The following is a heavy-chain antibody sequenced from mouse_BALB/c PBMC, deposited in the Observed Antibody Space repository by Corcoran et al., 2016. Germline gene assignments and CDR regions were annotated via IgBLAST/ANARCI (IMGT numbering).Heavy chain of an antibody. CDR1: GFNIKDTY. D-gene: IGHD2-1*01. CDR2: IDPANGNT. CDR3: ARSGGNSDGACFAY. J-gene: IGHJ3*01. Sequence: EVQMQQSGAELVKPGASVKLSCTASGFNIKDTYMHWVKQRPEQGLEWIGRIDPANGNTKYDPKFQGKATITADTSSNTAYLQLSSLTSEDTAVYYCARSGGNSDGACFAYWGQGTLVTVSA. V-gene: IGHV14-3*02.